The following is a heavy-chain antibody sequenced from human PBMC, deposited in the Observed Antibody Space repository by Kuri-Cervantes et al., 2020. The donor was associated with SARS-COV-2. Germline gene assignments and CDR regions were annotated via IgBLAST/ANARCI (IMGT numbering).Heavy chain of an antibody. J-gene: IGHJ3*02. CDR3: ARGFSGYSYGDAFDI. D-gene: IGHD5-18*01. Sequence: GESLKISCVASGFTFSRYSMNWVRQAPGKGLEWVSYISSSSNTIYYADSVKGRSTISRDNAKNSLYLQMNSLRAEDTAVYYCARGFSGYSYGDAFDIWGQETMVTVSS. CDR1: GFTFSRYS. V-gene: IGHV3-48*01. CDR2: ISSSSNTI.